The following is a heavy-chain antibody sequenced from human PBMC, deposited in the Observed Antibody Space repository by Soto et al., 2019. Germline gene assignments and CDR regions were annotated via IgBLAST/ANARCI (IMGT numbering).Heavy chain of an antibody. CDR1: GGSFSGYY. D-gene: IGHD3-10*01. V-gene: IGHV4-34*01. CDR2: INHSGST. CDR3: ASYYGSGSYCNWFDP. J-gene: IGHJ5*02. Sequence: LSLTCAVYGGSFSGYYWSWIRQPPGKGLEWIGEINHSGSTNYNPSLKSRVTISVDTSKNQFSLKLSSVTAADTAVYYCASYYGSGSYCNWFDPWGQGTLVTVYS.